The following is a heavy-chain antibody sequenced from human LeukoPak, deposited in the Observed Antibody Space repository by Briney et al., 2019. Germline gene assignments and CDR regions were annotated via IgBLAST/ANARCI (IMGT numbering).Heavy chain of an antibody. V-gene: IGHV4-59*08. CDR2: IYYNGNT. J-gene: IGHJ3*02. Sequence: SETLSLTCTVSGGXISTYYCSWIRQPPGKGLEWIGYIYYNGNTNYNPSLKSRLTISIDTSKNQFSLKLTSVTAADTALYHCARLGRPAAFDIWGQGTMVTVSS. CDR3: ARLGRPAAFDI. D-gene: IGHD3-16*01. CDR1: GGXISTYY.